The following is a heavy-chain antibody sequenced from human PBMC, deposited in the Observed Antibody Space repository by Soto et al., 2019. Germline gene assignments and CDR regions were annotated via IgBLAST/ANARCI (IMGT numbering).Heavy chain of an antibody. Sequence: PSETLSLTCTVSGGSITSSSYYWGWIRQPPGKGLEWIGRIYYSGSTYDNPSLKSRVTISVDTSKNQFSLKLSSVTAADTAVYYCATQEVRGSYVNTFHPWGQGILVTVS. V-gene: IGHV4-39*01. CDR2: IYYSGST. CDR3: ATQEVRGSYVNTFHP. D-gene: IGHD1-26*01. CDR1: GGSITSSSYY. J-gene: IGHJ5*02.